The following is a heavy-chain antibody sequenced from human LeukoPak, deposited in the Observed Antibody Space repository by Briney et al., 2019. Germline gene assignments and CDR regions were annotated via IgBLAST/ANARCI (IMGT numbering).Heavy chain of an antibody. CDR2: ISGSGGST. V-gene: IGHV3-23*01. J-gene: IGHJ4*02. CDR3: AKSQVGATNY. CDR1: GFTFSSYS. Sequence: GGSLRLSCAASGFTFSSYSMNWVRQAPGKGLEWVSAISGSGGSTYYADSVKSRFTISRDNSKNTLYLQMNSLRAEDTAVYYCAKSQVGATNYWGQGTLVTVSS. D-gene: IGHD1-26*01.